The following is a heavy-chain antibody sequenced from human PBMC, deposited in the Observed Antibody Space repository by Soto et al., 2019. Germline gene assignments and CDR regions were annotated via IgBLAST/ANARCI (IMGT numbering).Heavy chain of an antibody. CDR3: AREIVTAGGNNSFDP. CDR1: GGTVASSHW. D-gene: IGHD2-21*02. J-gene: IGHJ5*02. CDR2: VYHTGDT. Sequence: QVQLQESGPRLVKPSESLSLTCGVSGGTVASSHWWSWVRQSPGRGLEWIGKVYHTGDTNFNPSRQSRVTFSGDKSNIQFSLRLTSVTAADTAGYFCAREIVTAGGNNSFDPWGPGTLVTVSS. V-gene: IGHV4-4*02.